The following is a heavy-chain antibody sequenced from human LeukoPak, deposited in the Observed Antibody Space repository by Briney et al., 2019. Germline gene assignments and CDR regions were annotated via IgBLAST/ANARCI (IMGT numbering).Heavy chain of an antibody. D-gene: IGHD5-24*01. Sequence: GGSLRLSCAASGFTFSSYSMNWVRQAPGKGLEWVSYISDSSSIYYADSVKGRFTISRDNANNSLYLQMNSLRAADTAVYYCARVCRDGYNGYYYYYYYMDVWGKGTTVTVSS. CDR3: ARVCRDGYNGYYYYYYYMDV. V-gene: IGHV3-48*04. J-gene: IGHJ6*03. CDR1: GFTFSSYS. CDR2: ISDSSSI.